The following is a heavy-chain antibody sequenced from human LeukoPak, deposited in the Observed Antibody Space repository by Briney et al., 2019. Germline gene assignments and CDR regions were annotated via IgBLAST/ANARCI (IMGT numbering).Heavy chain of an antibody. CDR1: GFTFSSYS. CDR3: ARAFSGSYSCDAFDI. V-gene: IGHV3-21*01. Sequence: GGSLRLSCAASGFTFSSYSMNWVRQAPGKGLEWVSSISSSSSYIYYADSVKGRFTISRDNAKNSLYLQMNSLRAEDTAVYYRARAFSGSYSCDAFDIWGQGTMVTVSS. CDR2: ISSSSSYI. J-gene: IGHJ3*02. D-gene: IGHD1-26*01.